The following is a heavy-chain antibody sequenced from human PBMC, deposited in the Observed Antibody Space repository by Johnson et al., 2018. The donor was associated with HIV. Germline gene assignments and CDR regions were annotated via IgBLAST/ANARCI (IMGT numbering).Heavy chain of an antibody. CDR1: GFTFSSYA. V-gene: IGHV3-30*04. Sequence: VHLVESGGGVVQPGGSLRLSCAASGFTFSSYAMHWVRQAPGKGLEWVAVISYDGSNKYFADSVKGRFTISRDNSKNTLYLQMKSLRGEDTAVYSCARGRSSSSTAAFDIWGQGTMVTVSS. J-gene: IGHJ3*02. CDR2: ISYDGSNK. D-gene: IGHD6-6*01. CDR3: ARGRSSSSTAAFDI.